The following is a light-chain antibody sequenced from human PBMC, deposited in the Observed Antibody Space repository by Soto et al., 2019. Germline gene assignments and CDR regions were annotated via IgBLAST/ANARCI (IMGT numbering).Light chain of an antibody. V-gene: IGLV1-44*01. CDR2: SDS. CDR3: AARDDSLNVYL. Sequence: QPVLTQPPSVSGTPGQRVTISCFGSSSNIGSNAVNWYQQLPGAAPKLLIYSDSQRPSGVPDRFSGSKSGTSASLAIIGLQSEDEADYYCAARDDSLNVYLFVAGTKLTVL. CDR1: SSNIGSNA. J-gene: IGLJ1*01.